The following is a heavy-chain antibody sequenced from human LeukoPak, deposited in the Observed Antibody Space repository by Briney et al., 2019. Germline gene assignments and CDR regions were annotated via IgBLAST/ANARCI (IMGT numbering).Heavy chain of an antibody. CDR1: GFTFSSYA. J-gene: IGHJ4*02. D-gene: IGHD3-22*01. Sequence: GGSLRLSCAASGFTFSSYAMHWVRQAPGKGLEWVAVISYEGSNKYYADSVKGRFTISRDNYKNTLYLQMNSLSAEDTAVYYCAKDSPPLYYYDSSGYYPGPGFDYWGQGTLVTVSS. CDR3: AKDSPPLYYYDSSGYYPGPGFDY. CDR2: ISYEGSNK. V-gene: IGHV3-30-3*01.